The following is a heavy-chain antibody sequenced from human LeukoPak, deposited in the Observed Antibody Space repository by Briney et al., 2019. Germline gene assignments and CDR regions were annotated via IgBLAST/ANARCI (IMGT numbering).Heavy chain of an antibody. J-gene: IGHJ4*02. D-gene: IGHD1-26*01. Sequence: GGSLRLSCAASGFTFRSYLMSWVRQAPGTGLEWVANINYDGSVQFYVDSVKGRFTISRDNSKNSLYLQMNSLRVEDTAVYYCXRDGSYPDYWGQGTLVTVSS. CDR2: INYDGSVQ. CDR1: GFTFRSYL. CDR3: XRDGSYPDY. V-gene: IGHV3-7*01.